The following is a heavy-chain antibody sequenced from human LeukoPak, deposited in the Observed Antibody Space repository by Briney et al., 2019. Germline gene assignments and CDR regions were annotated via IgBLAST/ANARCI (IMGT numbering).Heavy chain of an antibody. CDR1: GFTLGSYW. Sequence: PGGSLRLSCAASGFTLGSYWMSWVRQAPGKGLEWVANIKQDGSEKYYVDSVKGRFTISRENAKNSLYLQMNSLRAEDTAVYYCARDDDYGDSHDAFDIWGQGTMVTVSS. D-gene: IGHD4-17*01. CDR2: IKQDGSEK. V-gene: IGHV3-7*01. CDR3: ARDDDYGDSHDAFDI. J-gene: IGHJ3*02.